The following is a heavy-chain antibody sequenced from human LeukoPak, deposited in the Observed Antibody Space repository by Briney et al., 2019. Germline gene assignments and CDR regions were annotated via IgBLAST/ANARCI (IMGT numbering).Heavy chain of an antibody. CDR1: GFTLSSYW. J-gene: IGHJ6*02. V-gene: IGHV3-74*01. D-gene: IGHD6-13*01. CDR3: TRVQAGRAGLMDV. Sequence: TGGSLRLSCAASGFTLSSYWMHWVRQAPGEGLVWVSRIYPDGSTTNYADSVKGRFTISRDNAKNTLFLQMNSLRAEDTALYYCTRVQAGRAGLMDVWGRGTTVTVSS. CDR2: IYPDGSTT.